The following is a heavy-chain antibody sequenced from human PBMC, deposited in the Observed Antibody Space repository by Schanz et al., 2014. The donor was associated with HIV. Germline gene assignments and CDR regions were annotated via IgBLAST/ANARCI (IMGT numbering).Heavy chain of an antibody. Sequence: QVQLVESGGGVVQPGRSLRLSCAASGFTFSDYGMHWARQAPGKGLEWVAVIWDDGSDKYYGDSVKGRFAISRDNAKNSLFLQMNSLRAEDTAVYYCARVSQITHIVVVTASLVDVWGQGTTVTVSS. V-gene: IGHV3-33*01. CDR3: ARVSQITHIVVVTASLVDV. CDR1: GFTFSDYG. J-gene: IGHJ6*02. CDR2: IWDDGSDK. D-gene: IGHD2-21*02.